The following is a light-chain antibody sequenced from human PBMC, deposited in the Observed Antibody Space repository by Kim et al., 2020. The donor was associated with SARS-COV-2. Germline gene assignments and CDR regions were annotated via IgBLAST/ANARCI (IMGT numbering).Light chain of an antibody. V-gene: IGKV1-5*01. Sequence: SAFVGGKVTISCRASQNINKYLAWYQQKPGKAPKVLIYDASSLESGVPSRFSGSGSGTEFTLNINSLQPDDFATYYCQQYDYYWAFGQGTKVDIK. CDR3: QQYDYYWA. CDR1: QNINKY. J-gene: IGKJ1*01. CDR2: DAS.